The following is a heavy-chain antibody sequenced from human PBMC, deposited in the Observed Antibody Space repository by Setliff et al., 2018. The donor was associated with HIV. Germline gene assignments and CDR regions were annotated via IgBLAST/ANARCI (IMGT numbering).Heavy chain of an antibody. CDR1: GFTFSSYE. CDR2: ISSSDNTI. Sequence: LRLSCAASGFTFSSYEMNWVRQAPGKGLEWVSYISSSDNTIHYADSVRGRFTISRDNAKNSLYLQMNSLRAEDMALYYCAKDMGSSGNSYLFLDYWGQGTLVTVSS. D-gene: IGHD2-21*02. CDR3: AKDMGSSGNSYLFLDY. V-gene: IGHV3-48*03. J-gene: IGHJ4*02.